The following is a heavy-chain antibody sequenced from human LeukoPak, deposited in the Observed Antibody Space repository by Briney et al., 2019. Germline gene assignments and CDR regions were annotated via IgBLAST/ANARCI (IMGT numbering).Heavy chain of an antibody. J-gene: IGHJ2*01. V-gene: IGHV1-46*01. CDR2: INPSGGST. CDR3: ARYSDYGASGWYFDL. Sequence: ASVKVSCKASGYTFTSYYMHWVRQAPGQGLEWMGIINPSGGSTSYAQKFQGRVTMTRDASTSTVYMELSSLRSEDTAVYYCARYSDYGASGWYFDLWGRGTLVTVSS. CDR1: GYTFTSYY. D-gene: IGHD4-17*01.